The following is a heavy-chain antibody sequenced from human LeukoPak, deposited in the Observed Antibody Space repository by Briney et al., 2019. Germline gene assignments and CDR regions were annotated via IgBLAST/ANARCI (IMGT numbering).Heavy chain of an antibody. V-gene: IGHV4-39*07. J-gene: IGHJ4*02. Sequence: SETLPLTCTVSGGSISSSNYYWGWIRQPPGRGLEWIVSIYYSGSTYYNPSLKSRITISLDTSKNQFSLKLSSVTAADTAVYYCTRDRYDFWSGYLAGAPKFYFDYWGQGTLVTVSS. CDR3: TRDRYDFWSGYLAGAPKFYFDY. CDR2: IYYSGST. D-gene: IGHD3-3*01. CDR1: GGSISSSNYY.